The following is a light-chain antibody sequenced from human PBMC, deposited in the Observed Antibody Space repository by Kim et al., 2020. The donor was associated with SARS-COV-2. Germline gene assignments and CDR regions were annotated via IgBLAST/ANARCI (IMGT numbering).Light chain of an antibody. CDR2: AVT. Sequence: QSALTQPASVSGSPGQSITISCTGTSTDVGGYDYVSWYQQHPGKASKLIIYAVTQRPSGVSNHFSASKSANTASLTISGLQAEDEADYYCSSYSSTNFAVFGGGTKLTVL. CDR3: SSYSSTNFAV. J-gene: IGLJ2*01. V-gene: IGLV2-14*01. CDR1: STDVGGYDY.